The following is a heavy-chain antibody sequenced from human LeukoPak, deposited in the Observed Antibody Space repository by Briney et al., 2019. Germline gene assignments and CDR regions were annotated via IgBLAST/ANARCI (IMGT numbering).Heavy chain of an antibody. CDR3: ARDLGYCSSTSCYRGLGMSFDY. CDR1: GYTFTGYY. D-gene: IGHD2-2*02. CDR2: INPNSGGT. Sequence: GASVKVSCKASGYTFTGYYMHWVRQAPGQGLEWMGWINPNSGGTNYAQKFQGRVTMTRDTSISTAYMELSRLRSDDTAVYCCARDLGYCSSTSCYRGLGMSFDYWGQGTLVTVSS. V-gene: IGHV1-2*02. J-gene: IGHJ4*02.